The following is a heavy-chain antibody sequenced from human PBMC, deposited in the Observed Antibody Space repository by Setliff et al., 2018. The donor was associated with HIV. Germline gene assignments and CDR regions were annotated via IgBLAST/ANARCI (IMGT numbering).Heavy chain of an antibody. CDR3: ARVDRYNNYDSGGLDY. J-gene: IGHJ4*02. Sequence: ASVKVSCKASGYTFSTYGISWVRQAPGQGLEWMGWISVYNDNTNYAQKFQGRVTMTTDTSTNTAYMELRSLRSDDTAVYHCARVDRYNNYDSGGLDYWGQGTLVTVSS. V-gene: IGHV1-18*01. D-gene: IGHD3-16*01. CDR1: GYTFSTYG. CDR2: ISVYNDNT.